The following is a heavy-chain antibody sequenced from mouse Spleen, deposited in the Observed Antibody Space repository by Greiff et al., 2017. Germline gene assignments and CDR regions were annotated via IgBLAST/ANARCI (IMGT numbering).Heavy chain of an antibody. D-gene: IGHD2-5*01. J-gene: IGHJ1*01. V-gene: IGHV1-26*01. Sequence: VQLQQSGPELVKPGASVKISCKASGYTFTDYYMNWVKQSHGKSLEWIGDINPNNGGTSYNQKFKGKATLTVDKSSSTAYMELRSLTSEDSAVYYCARGVYSNYGYFDVWGAGTTVTVSS. CDR3: ARGVYSNYGYFDV. CDR2: INPNNGGT. CDR1: GYTFTDYY.